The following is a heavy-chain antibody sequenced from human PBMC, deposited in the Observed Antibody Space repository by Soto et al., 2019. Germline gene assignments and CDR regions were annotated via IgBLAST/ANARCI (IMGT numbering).Heavy chain of an antibody. CDR3: ARSFGAYEPLEY. Sequence: ASVKVSCKASGYTFTSYAMQWVRQAPGQRLEWMGWINAGNGNTKYSQKFQGRVTITRDTSTSAAYMELSSLRPEDTAVYYCARSFGAYEPLEYWGQGTLVTVSS. CDR1: GYTFTSYA. CDR2: INAGNGNT. D-gene: IGHD5-12*01. V-gene: IGHV1-3*01. J-gene: IGHJ4*02.